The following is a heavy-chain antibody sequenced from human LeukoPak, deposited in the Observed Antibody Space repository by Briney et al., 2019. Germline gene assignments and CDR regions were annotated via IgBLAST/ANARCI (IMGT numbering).Heavy chain of an antibody. V-gene: IGHV4-59*08. CDR1: GGSISTYY. CDR3: ARSDYYGLLDY. Sequence: SETLSLTCTVSGGSISTYYWSWIRQPPGKGLEWIGYIYYSGSTHYNPSLKSRVTISVDTSKNQFSLKLSSVTAADTAVYYCARSDYYGLLDYWDQGTLVTVSS. CDR2: IYYSGST. D-gene: IGHD3-10*01. J-gene: IGHJ4*02.